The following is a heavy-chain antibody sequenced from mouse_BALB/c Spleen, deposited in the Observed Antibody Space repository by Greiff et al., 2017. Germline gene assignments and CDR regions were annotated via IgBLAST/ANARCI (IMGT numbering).Heavy chain of an antibody. J-gene: IGHJ1*01. CDR3: ARGRDWYFDV. V-gene: IGHV1-4*01. CDR2: INPSSGYT. CDR1: GYTFTSYT. Sequence: VKLVESGAELARPGASVKMSCKASGYTFTSYTMHWVKQRPGQGLEWIGYINPSSGYTNYNQKFKDKATLTGDKSSSTAYMQLSSLTSEDSAVYYCARGRDWYFDVWGAGTTVTVSS.